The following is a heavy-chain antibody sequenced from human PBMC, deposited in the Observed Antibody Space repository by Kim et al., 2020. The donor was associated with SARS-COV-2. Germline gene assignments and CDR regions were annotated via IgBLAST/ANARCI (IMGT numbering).Heavy chain of an antibody. CDR1: GFTFDDYG. D-gene: IGHD6-6*01. J-gene: IGHJ4*02. CDR2: INWNGGST. CDR3: ARGRSSSPRFVDYYFDY. Sequence: GGSLRLSCAASGFTFDDYGMSWVRQAPGKGLEWVSGINWNGGSTGYADSVKGRFTISRDNAKNSLYLQMNSLRAEDTALYYCARGRSSSPRFVDYYFDYWGQGTLVTVSS. V-gene: IGHV3-20*04.